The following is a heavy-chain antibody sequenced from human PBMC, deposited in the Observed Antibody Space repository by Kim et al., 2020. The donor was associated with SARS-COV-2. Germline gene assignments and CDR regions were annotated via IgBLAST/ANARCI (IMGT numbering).Heavy chain of an antibody. V-gene: IGHV1-2*02. CDR2: INPNSGGT. CDR1: GYTFTGYY. Sequence: ASVKVSCKASGYTFTGYYMHWVRQAPGQGLEWMGWINPNSGGTNYAQKFQGRVTMTRDTSISTAYMELSRLRSDDTAVYYCARDQDSSGWYYDDYWGQGTLVTVSS. J-gene: IGHJ4*02. D-gene: IGHD6-19*01. CDR3: ARDQDSSGWYYDDY.